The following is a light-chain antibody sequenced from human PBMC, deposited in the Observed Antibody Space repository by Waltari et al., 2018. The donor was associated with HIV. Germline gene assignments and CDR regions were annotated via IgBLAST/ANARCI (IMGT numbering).Light chain of an antibody. CDR2: DVT. V-gene: IGLV2-11*01. Sequence: QSALTQPRSVSGSPGQSVTISCTGTSSDVGGYTFVSWYQHHPGKAPKLVISDVTKRPSGVPHRFSGTKSGNTASLTISGLQAEDEADYYCCSYSGSGTLYVFGTGTEVTVL. J-gene: IGLJ1*01. CDR3: CSYSGSGTLYV. CDR1: SSDVGGYTF.